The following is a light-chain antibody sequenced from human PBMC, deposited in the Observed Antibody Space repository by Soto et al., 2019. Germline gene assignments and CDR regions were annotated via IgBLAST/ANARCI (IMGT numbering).Light chain of an antibody. CDR3: SSWTGNNFVV. Sequence: QSALTQPPSASGSPGQSVTISCTGTSSNVGAYNYVSWYQQHPGKAPKLMIYEVTKWPSGVPDRVSGSKSGSTASLTVSGLQAEDEADYYCSSWTGNNFVVFGGGTKLTVL. CDR1: SSNVGAYNY. V-gene: IGLV2-8*01. CDR2: EVT. J-gene: IGLJ2*01.